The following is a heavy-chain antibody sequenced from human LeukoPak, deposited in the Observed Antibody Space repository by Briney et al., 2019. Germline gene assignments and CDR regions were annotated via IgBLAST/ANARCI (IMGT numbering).Heavy chain of an antibody. CDR3: TGRLDD. CDR1: GFSFNSDW. J-gene: IGHJ4*02. Sequence: GGSLRLSCAASGFSFNSDWMDWVRQAPGKGLEWVANIKHDESEKNYLDSVKGRFTISRDNAQNSLYLQMNGLRVEDTAVYYCTGRLDDWGQGTLVTVSS. D-gene: IGHD3-16*01. CDR2: IKHDESEK. V-gene: IGHV3-7*01.